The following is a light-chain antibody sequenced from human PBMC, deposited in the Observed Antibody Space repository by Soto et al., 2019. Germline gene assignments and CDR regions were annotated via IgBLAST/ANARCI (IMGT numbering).Light chain of an antibody. CDR2: YDD. J-gene: IGLJ3*02. CDR1: SSNIGNNA. V-gene: IGLV1-36*01. CDR3: AAWDDSLNGPV. Sequence: QSVLTQPPSVSEAPRQRVTISCSGSSSNIGNNAVNWYQQLPGKAPKLLIYYDDLLPSGVSDRFSGSKSGTSDSLAISGLQSEDEADYYCAAWDDSLNGPVFGGGTKVTVL.